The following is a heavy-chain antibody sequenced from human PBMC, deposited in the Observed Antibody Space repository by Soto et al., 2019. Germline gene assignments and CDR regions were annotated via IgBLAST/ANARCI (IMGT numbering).Heavy chain of an antibody. J-gene: IGHJ4*02. Sequence: EVQLLESGGGLVPPGGSLRLSCAASGFTFSSYAMSWVRQAPGKGLEWLAGITFRGDNTYYADSVKGRFTLSRDNSRNRLDLQMNSLKGEDTALYYCAKLGTMGVFDNWGQGTLLTVSS. CDR1: GFTFSSYA. CDR3: AKLGTMGVFDN. V-gene: IGHV3-23*01. CDR2: ITFRGDNT. D-gene: IGHD1-26*01.